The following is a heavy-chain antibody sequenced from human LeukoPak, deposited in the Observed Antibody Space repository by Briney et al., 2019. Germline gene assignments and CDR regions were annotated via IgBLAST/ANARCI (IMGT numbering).Heavy chain of an antibody. D-gene: IGHD2/OR15-2a*01. CDR1: GFTFSSYG. CDR2: IKHDGSEK. V-gene: IGHV3-7*01. Sequence: TGGSLRLSCAASGFTFSSYGMSWVRQAPGKGLEWVANIKHDGSEKYYVDSVKGRFTISRDNAKDSLYLQMNSLRAQDTAVYYCARANSLGYWGQGTLVTVSS. CDR3: ARANSLGY. J-gene: IGHJ4*02.